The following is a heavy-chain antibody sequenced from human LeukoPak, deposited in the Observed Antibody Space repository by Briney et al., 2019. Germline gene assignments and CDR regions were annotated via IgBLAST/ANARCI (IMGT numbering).Heavy chain of an antibody. V-gene: IGHV3-20*04. CDR3: AVGTAHYPY. CDR1: GFTFDDYG. CDR2: INWNGGST. J-gene: IGHJ4*02. D-gene: IGHD2-21*02. Sequence: GGSLSLSCAASGFTFDDYGMSWVRQAPGKGLEWVSGINWNGGSTGYADSVKGRFTISRDSSKNTLILQMNSLRAEDTAVYYCAVGTAHYPYWGQGALVTASS.